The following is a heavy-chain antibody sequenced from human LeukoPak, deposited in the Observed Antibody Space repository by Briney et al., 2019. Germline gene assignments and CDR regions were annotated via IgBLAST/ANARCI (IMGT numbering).Heavy chain of an antibody. Sequence: GSLRLSCAASGFTFDDYGMSWVRQAPGKGLEWIGSIYYSGSTYYSPSLKSRVTISVDTSKNQFSLKLSSVIAADTAVYYCARPNIRYCSGGACSNDGSDYWGQGTLVTVSS. V-gene: IGHV4-38-2*01. D-gene: IGHD2-15*01. CDR1: GFTFDDYG. CDR3: ARPNIRYCSGGACSNDGSDY. CDR2: IYYSGST. J-gene: IGHJ4*02.